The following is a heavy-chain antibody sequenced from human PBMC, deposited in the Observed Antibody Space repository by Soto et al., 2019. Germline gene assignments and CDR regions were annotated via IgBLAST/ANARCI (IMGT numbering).Heavy chain of an antibody. V-gene: IGHV1-18*04. D-gene: IGHD6-13*01. Sequence: ASVKVSCKASGYTFTSYGISWVRQAPGQGLEWMGWISAYNGNTNYAQKLQGRVTMTTDTSTSTAYMELRSLRSDDTAVYYCATKVAAAGTSYYYYGMDVWGQGTTVTVSS. CDR3: ATKVAAAGTSYYYYGMDV. J-gene: IGHJ6*02. CDR1: GYTFTSYG. CDR2: ISAYNGNT.